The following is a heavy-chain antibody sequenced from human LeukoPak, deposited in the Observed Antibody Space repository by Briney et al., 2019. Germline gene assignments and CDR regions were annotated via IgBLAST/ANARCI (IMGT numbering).Heavy chain of an antibody. CDR1: GGSISNYY. D-gene: IGHD4-17*01. V-gene: IGHV4-59*01. CDR3: AREMTTVTEDAFDI. Sequence: PSETLSLTCTVSGGSISNYYWNWIRQPPGKGLEWIGYIYYSGSTNYNPSLKSRVTISVDTSKNQFSLKLSSVTAADTAVYYCAREMTTVTEDAFDIWGQGTMVTVSS. J-gene: IGHJ3*02. CDR2: IYYSGST.